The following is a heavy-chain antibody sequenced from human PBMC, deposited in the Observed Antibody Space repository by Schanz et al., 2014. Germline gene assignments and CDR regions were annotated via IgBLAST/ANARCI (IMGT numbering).Heavy chain of an antibody. CDR2: VGYGGDNT. Sequence: EVQLLESGGGLVQPGGSLRLSCAASGFTFSSYAMSWVRLAPGKGLEWVSTVGYGGDNTYYADSVEGRFTISRDNSKNXVYLQMNSLRAEDTALYHCARSSSGSGTWPPRYWGQGTLVIVSS. V-gene: IGHV3-23*01. D-gene: IGHD6-6*01. J-gene: IGHJ4*02. CDR1: GFTFSSYA. CDR3: ARSSSGSGTWPPRY.